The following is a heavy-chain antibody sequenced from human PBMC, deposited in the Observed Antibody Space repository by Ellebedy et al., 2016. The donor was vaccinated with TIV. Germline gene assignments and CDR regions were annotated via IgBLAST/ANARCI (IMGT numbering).Heavy chain of an antibody. J-gene: IGHJ4*02. V-gene: IGHV3-23*01. CDR2: ISANGGTT. CDR3: ARRSTDFAFDS. CDR1: GFAFTTCA. Sequence: GESLKISCAASGFAFTTCAMSWVRQAPGKGLEWVSIISANGGTTYYADSVKGRFTISRDNSKNTLFLQMSSLRAEDTAVYFCARRSTDFAFDSWGQGTLVTVSS. D-gene: IGHD3/OR15-3a*01.